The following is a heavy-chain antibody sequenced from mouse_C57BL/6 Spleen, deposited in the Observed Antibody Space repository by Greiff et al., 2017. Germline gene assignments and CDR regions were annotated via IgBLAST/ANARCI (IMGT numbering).Heavy chain of an antibody. D-gene: IGHD2-2*01. CDR3: ARSGYDDGGFAY. CDR1: GYAFTNYL. CDR2: INPGSGGT. V-gene: IGHV1-54*01. J-gene: IGHJ3*01. Sequence: VKLQESGAELVRPGTSVKVSCKASGYAFTNYLIEWVKQRPGQGLEWIGVINPGSGGTNYNEKFKGKATLTADKSSSTAYMQLSSLTSEDSAVYFCARSGYDDGGFAYWGQGTLVTVSA.